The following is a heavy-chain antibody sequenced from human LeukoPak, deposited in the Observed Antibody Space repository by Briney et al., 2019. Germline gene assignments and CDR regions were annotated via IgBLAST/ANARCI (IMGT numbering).Heavy chain of an antibody. CDR1: GDSVSSTSAT. D-gene: IGHD3-16*01. CDR3: AREGGEDNYYYYGMDV. Sequence: SQTLSLTCAISGDSVSSTSATWNWIRQSPSRGLEWLGRTCYRSKWYNDYAVSVKSRITINPDTSKNQFSLQLNSVTPEDTAVYYCAREGGEDNYYYYGMDVWGQGTTVTVSS. J-gene: IGHJ6*02. V-gene: IGHV6-1*01. CDR2: TCYRSKWYN.